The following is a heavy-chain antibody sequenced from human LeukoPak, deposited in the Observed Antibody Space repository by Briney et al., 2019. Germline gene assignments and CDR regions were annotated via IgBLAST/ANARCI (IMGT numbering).Heavy chain of an antibody. CDR2: IYYSGST. Sequence: SETLSLTCTVSGGSISSYYWSWIRQPPGKGLEWIGYIYYSGSTNYNPSLKSRVTISVDTSKNQFSLKLSSVTAADTAVYYCARRKYYDYFWGSHNFDYWGQGTLVTVSS. V-gene: IGHV4-59*12. J-gene: IGHJ4*02. CDR3: ARRKYYDYFWGSHNFDY. CDR1: GGSISSYY. D-gene: IGHD3-16*01.